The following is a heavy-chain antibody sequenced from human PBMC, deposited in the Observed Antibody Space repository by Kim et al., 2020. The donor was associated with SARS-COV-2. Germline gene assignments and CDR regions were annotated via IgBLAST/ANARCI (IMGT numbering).Heavy chain of an antibody. D-gene: IGHD2-21*02. J-gene: IGHJ6*03. Sequence: ASVKVSCKASGYTFTGYYMHWVRQAPGQGLEWMGRINPNSGGTNYAQKFQGRVTMTRDTSISTAYMELSRLRSDDTAVYYCARGVTYYYYYYMDVWGKGTTVTVSS. CDR3: ARGVTYYYYYYMDV. V-gene: IGHV1-2*06. CDR2: INPNSGGT. CDR1: GYTFTGYY.